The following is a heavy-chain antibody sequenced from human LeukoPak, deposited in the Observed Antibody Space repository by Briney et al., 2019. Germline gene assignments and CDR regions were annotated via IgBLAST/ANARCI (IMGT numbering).Heavy chain of an antibody. CDR2: IAHQGSNK. D-gene: IGHD2-8*02. J-gene: IGHJ4*02. CDR1: GFTFSSYA. CDR3: AKDGSWSCTD. V-gene: IGHV3-30*02. Sequence: GGSLRLSCAASGFTFSSYAMHWVHEGRGKGREWVAYIAHQGSNKYYADSVKGRFTISRDNSKRTLYLQMNNLRADDPAVYYCAKDGSWSCTDWGQGALVTVSS.